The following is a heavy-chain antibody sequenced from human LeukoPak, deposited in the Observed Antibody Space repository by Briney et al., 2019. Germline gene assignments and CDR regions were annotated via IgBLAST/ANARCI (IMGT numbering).Heavy chain of an antibody. Sequence: SGGSLRLSCAASGFTFSGYWMSWVRQAPGKGLEWVSAISGSGGSTYYADSVEGRFTISRDNSKNTLYLQMNSLRAEDTAVYYCAKDRWHLGPTNWFDPWGQGTLVTVSS. CDR3: AKDRWHLGPTNWFDP. V-gene: IGHV3-23*01. CDR2: ISGSGGST. CDR1: GFTFSGYW. D-gene: IGHD4-23*01. J-gene: IGHJ5*02.